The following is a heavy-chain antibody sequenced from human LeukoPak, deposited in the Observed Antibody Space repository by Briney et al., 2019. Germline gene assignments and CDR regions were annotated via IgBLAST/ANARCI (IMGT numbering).Heavy chain of an antibody. CDR2: SRSKTYGGTT. D-gene: IGHD3-9*01. V-gene: IGHV3-49*03. Sequence: GGSLRLSCTGSGFTFGDYSMSWFRQAPGKGLEWVGFSRSKTYGGTTEYAASVIGRFTISRDDSKSIAYLLINSLKTEDTAVYYCARDYDFLTGSSDYWGQGTLVTVSS. J-gene: IGHJ4*02. CDR1: GFTFGDYS. CDR3: ARDYDFLTGSSDY.